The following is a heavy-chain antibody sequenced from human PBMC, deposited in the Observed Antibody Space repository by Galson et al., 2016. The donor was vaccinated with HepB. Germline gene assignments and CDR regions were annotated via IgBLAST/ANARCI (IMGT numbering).Heavy chain of an antibody. CDR2: TYYRSEWSN. D-gene: IGHD7-27*01. Sequence: CAISGDSVSNTHAGWNWIRQSPSRGLEWLGRTYYRSEWSNDYAESVKSRMTINGDTTKNQFSLQLNSVTPEDTGIYYCTRVKGLGRGVHSWGQESLVIVSS. J-gene: IGHJ4*02. CDR1: GDSVSNTHAG. V-gene: IGHV6-1*01. CDR3: TRVKGLGRGVHS.